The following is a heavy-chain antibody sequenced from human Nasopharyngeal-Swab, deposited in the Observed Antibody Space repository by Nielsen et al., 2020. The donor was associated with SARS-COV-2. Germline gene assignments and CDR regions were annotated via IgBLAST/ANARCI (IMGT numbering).Heavy chain of an antibody. Sequence: GESLKISCAASGFTFSSYWMSWVRQAPGKGLEWVANLKQDGSEKYYVDSVKGRFTISRDNAKNSLYLQMNSLRAEDTAVYYCARDSDIPYSGYGMDVWGQGTTVTVSS. D-gene: IGHD6-13*01. V-gene: IGHV3-7*01. J-gene: IGHJ6*02. CDR2: LKQDGSEK. CDR1: GFTFSSYW. CDR3: ARDSDIPYSGYGMDV.